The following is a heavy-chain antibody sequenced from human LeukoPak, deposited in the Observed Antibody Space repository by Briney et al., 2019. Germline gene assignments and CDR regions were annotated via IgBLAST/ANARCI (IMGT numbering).Heavy chain of an antibody. Sequence: ASVKVSCKTSGYTFTDYYIHWVRQAPGQGLEWMGWINPNDGDTNYAQKFQGRVTMTRDTSISTAYMELSRLRSDDTAVYFCARDKSGSSGWYPFFDYWGQGTLVTVSS. CDR3: ARDKSGSSGWYPFFDY. D-gene: IGHD6-19*01. CDR2: INPNDGDT. CDR1: GYTFTDYY. V-gene: IGHV1-2*02. J-gene: IGHJ4*02.